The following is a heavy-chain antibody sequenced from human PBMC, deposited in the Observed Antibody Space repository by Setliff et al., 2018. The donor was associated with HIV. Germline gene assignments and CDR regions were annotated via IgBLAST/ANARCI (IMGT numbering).Heavy chain of an antibody. CDR2: VYTSGNT. CDR3: ARDLNWDPDY. J-gene: IGHJ4*02. CDR1: GAPITNSY. D-gene: IGHD7-27*01. Sequence: SETLSLTCSVSGAPITNSYWSWIRQSPGKRLEWIGYVYTSGNTNYNPSLKSRVTISLDTSRNQLSLKLTSVTAADTAVYYCARDLNWDPDYWGRGTLVTVSS. V-gene: IGHV4-4*09.